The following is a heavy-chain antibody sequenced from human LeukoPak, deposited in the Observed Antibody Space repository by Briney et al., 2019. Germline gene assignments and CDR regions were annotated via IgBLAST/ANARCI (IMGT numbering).Heavy chain of an antibody. Sequence: ASVKVSCKASGYTFTSYGISWVRQAPGQGLEWMGWINTNTGNPTYAQGFTGRFVFSLDTSVSTAYLQISSLKAEDTAVYYCARDSRIAARGRYFDYWGQGTLVTVSS. V-gene: IGHV7-4-1*02. CDR1: GYTFTSYG. J-gene: IGHJ4*02. CDR2: INTNTGNP. D-gene: IGHD6-6*01. CDR3: ARDSRIAARGRYFDY.